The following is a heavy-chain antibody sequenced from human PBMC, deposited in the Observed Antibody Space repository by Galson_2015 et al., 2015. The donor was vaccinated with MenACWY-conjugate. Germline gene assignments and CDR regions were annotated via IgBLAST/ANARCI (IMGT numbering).Heavy chain of an antibody. J-gene: IGHJ4*02. Sequence: SLRLSCAASGFIFNTYWMHWVRQAPGKGLVWVSRINPGGSSTTYADSVKDRFTISRDNAKNTLYLQMNSLRPEDTAVFYCAKLRGASFYFDSWGQCTLVTVSS. CDR3: AKLRGASFYFDS. D-gene: IGHD1-26*01. V-gene: IGHV3-74*01. CDR1: GFIFNTYW. CDR2: INPGGSST.